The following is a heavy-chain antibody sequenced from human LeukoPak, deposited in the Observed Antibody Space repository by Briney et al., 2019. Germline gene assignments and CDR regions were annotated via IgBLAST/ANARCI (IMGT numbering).Heavy chain of an antibody. D-gene: IGHD1-26*01. CDR1: GYTFTGYY. J-gene: IGHJ4*02. CDR3: ARVRGSSSWELLYDY. CDR2: INPNSGGT. Sequence: GASVKVSCKASGYTFTGYYMHWVRQAPGQGLEWMGWINPNSGGTNYVQKFQGRVTMTRDTSISTAYMELSRLRSDDTAVYYCARVRGSSSWELLYDYWGQGTLVTVSS. V-gene: IGHV1-2*02.